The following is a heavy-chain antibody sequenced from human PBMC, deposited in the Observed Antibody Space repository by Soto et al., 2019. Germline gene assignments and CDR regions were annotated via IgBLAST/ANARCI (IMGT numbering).Heavy chain of an antibody. CDR2: IYYSGST. CDR1: GGSISSYY. J-gene: IGHJ6*03. Sequence: SETLSLTCTVSGGSISSYYWSWIRQPPGKGLEWIGYIYYSGSTNYNPSLKSRVTISVDTSKNQFSLKLSSVTAADTAVYYCARRIAASLNYYYYYMDVWGKGTTVTVSS. D-gene: IGHD6-6*01. V-gene: IGHV4-59*08. CDR3: ARRIAASLNYYYYYMDV.